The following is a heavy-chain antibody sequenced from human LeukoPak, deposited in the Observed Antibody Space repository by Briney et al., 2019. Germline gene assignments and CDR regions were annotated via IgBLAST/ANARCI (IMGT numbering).Heavy chain of an antibody. Sequence: SETLSLTCTVSGVSISSYYCSWIRQPPGKVLEWIGYISTSGSTDYSPSLKSRVTISVDRSKNQFSLNLSSVTAADTAVYYCARHDEGSGWYRSYIDLWGRGTLVIVSS. CDR2: ISTSGST. V-gene: IGHV4-4*09. CDR1: GVSISSYY. D-gene: IGHD6-19*01. CDR3: ARHDEGSGWYRSYIDL. J-gene: IGHJ2*01.